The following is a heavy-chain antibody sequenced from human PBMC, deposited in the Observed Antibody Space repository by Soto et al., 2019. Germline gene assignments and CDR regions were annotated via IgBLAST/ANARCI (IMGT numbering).Heavy chain of an antibody. CDR3: AKGARPAAIYPMDV. CDR1: GFTFSSYA. V-gene: IGHV3-23*01. CDR2: ISGSGGST. D-gene: IGHD2-2*01. J-gene: IGHJ6*03. Sequence: GGSLRLSCAASGFTFSSYAMSWVRQAPGKGLEWVSAISGSGGSTYYADSVMGRLTISRDNSKNTLYLQMNSRRAEDTAVYYCAKGARPAAIYPMDVWGKGTTVTVSS.